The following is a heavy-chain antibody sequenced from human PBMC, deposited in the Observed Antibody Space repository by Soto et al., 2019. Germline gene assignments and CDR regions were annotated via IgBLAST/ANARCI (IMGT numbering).Heavy chain of an antibody. CDR1: GFTFSSYA. J-gene: IGHJ3*02. CDR3: AKGLLIVLMVYNDAFDI. V-gene: IGHV3-23*01. Sequence: HPGGSLRLSCAASGFTFSSYAMSWVRQAPGKGLEWVSAISGSGGSTYYADSVKGRFTISRDNSKNTLYLQMNSLRAEDTAVYYCAKGLLIVLMVYNDAFDIWGQGTMVTVSS. D-gene: IGHD2-8*01. CDR2: ISGSGGST.